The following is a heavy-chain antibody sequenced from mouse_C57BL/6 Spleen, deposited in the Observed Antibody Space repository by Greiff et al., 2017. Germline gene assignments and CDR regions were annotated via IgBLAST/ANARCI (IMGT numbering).Heavy chain of an antibody. D-gene: IGHD2-1*01. J-gene: IGHJ4*01. CDR2: INPNYGTT. CDR1: GYSFTDYN. Sequence: EVKLVQSGPELVKPGASVKISCKASGYSFTDYNMNWVKQSNGKSLEWIGVINPNYGTTSYNQKFQGKATLTVDQSSSTAYLQLNSLTSEDSAVXYCARMEMIYYGNYNAMDYWGQGTSVTVSS. CDR3: ARMEMIYYGNYNAMDY. V-gene: IGHV1-39*01.